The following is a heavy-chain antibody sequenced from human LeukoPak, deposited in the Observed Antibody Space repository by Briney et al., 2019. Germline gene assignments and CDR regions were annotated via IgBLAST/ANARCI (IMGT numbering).Heavy chain of an antibody. V-gene: IGHV3-7*04. J-gene: IGHJ4*02. CDR1: GFTFSSYW. CDR3: ARDIAMAGDDY. Sequence: GGSLRLSCAAPGFTFSSYWMSWVRQAPGKGLEWVANIKHDGSDKNYVDSVKGRFTISRDNAKNSVYLQMNSLRAEDTAVYYCARDIAMAGDDYWGQGTLVTVSS. CDR2: IKHDGSDK. D-gene: IGHD6-19*01.